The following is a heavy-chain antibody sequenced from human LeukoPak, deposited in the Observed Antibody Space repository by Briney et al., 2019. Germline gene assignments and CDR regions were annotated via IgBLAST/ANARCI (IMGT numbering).Heavy chain of an antibody. D-gene: IGHD2-15*01. CDR2: IIPIFGTA. CDR3: ARVRVVVVAATRSNWFDP. CDR1: GGTFSSYA. J-gene: IGHJ5*02. V-gene: IGHV1-69*13. Sequence: SVKVSCKASGGTFSSYAISWVRQAPGQGLEWMGGIIPIFGTANYAQKFQGRVTITADESTSTAYMELSSLRSEDTAVYYCARVRVVVVAATRSNWFDPWGQGTLVTVSS.